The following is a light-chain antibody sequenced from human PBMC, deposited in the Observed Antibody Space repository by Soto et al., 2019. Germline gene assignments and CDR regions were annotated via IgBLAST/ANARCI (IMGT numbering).Light chain of an antibody. CDR2: DAS. Sequence: DIVLTQSPATLSLSPGERATLSCRASQSVSSYLAWYQQKPGQAPRLLIYDASNRATGIPARFSGSGSGTDFTLTISSLEPEDFAVYYCQQRSNWPPWTSGLGTKVEIK. J-gene: IGKJ1*01. CDR1: QSVSSY. V-gene: IGKV3-11*01. CDR3: QQRSNWPPWT.